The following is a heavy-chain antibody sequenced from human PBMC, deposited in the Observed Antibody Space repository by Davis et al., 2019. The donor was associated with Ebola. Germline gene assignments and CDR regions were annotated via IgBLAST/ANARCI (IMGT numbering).Heavy chain of an antibody. CDR2: IYYSGST. Sequence: MPSETLSLTCTVSGGSISSYYWSWIRQPPGKGLEWIGYIYYSGSTNYNPSLKSRVTISVDKSKNQFSLKLSSVTAADTAVYYCARDPRRGNYYGSGSYYIAKQNWFDPWGQGTLVTVSS. J-gene: IGHJ5*02. V-gene: IGHV4-59*12. D-gene: IGHD3-10*01. CDR1: GGSISSYY. CDR3: ARDPRRGNYYGSGSYYIAKQNWFDP.